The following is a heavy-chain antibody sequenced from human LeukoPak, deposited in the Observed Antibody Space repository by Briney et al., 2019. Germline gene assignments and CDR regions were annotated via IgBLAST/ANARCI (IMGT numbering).Heavy chain of an antibody. Sequence: GGSLRLSCAASGFTFSNYAMNWVRQAPGKGLEWISGVSGSGGTTHYADSEKGRFTVSRDNSKNTVYLQMNILRAEDTAIYYCAKDISNGRGRRFDYWGQGTLVTVSS. V-gene: IGHV3-23*01. D-gene: IGHD3-3*02. CDR3: AKDISNGRGRRFDY. CDR1: GFTFSNYA. J-gene: IGHJ4*02. CDR2: VSGSGGTT.